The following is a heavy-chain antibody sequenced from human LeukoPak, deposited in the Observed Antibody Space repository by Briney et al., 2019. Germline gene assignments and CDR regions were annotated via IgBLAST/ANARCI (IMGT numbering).Heavy chain of an antibody. CDR1: GGSISGYY. V-gene: IGHV4-4*07. J-gene: IGHJ5*02. D-gene: IGHD6-19*01. Sequence: KASETLSLTCTVYGGSISGYYWGWIRQPAGKGLEWIGRIQDSGSTIYNPSLKSRVTMSVDTSKNQFSLKVTSVTAADTAVYYCARDMAVAPYNWFDPWGQGTQVTVSS. CDR2: IQDSGST. CDR3: ARDMAVAPYNWFDP.